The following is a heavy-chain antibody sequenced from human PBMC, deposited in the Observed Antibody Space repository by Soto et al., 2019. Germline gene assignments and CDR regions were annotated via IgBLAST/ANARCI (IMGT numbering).Heavy chain of an antibody. CDR2: IYFSGTT. CDR1: GGSISSGDYY. CDR3: ARRYRSGFSDWLDT. J-gene: IGHJ5*02. V-gene: IGHV4-31*03. Sequence: SETLSLTCTVSGGSISSGDYYWSWIRQHPGKGLEWIGNIYFSGTTYYNPSLKSRVTISVDTSKIQFSLNLSSVNAADTVVYCCARRYRSGFSDWLDTWGQGTLVTVSS. D-gene: IGHD6-19*01.